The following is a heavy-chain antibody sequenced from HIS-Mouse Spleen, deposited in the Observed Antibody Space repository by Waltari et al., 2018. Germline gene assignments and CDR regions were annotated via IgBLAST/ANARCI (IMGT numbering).Heavy chain of an antibody. D-gene: IGHD6-6*01. CDR1: GFTFSSYA. Sequence: QVQLVESGGGVVQPGRSLRLSCAASGFTFSSYAMHWVRQAPGKGLGWGAFISYDGSNKTYADSVKGRFTISRDNSKNTLYLQMNSLRAEDTAVYYCARGGIAARPKAFDIWGQGTMVTVSS. V-gene: IGHV3-30*04. J-gene: IGHJ3*02. CDR3: ARGGIAARPKAFDI. CDR2: ISYDGSNK.